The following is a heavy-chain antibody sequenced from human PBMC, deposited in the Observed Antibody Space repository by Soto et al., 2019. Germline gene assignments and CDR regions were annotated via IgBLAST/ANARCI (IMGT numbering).Heavy chain of an antibody. J-gene: IGHJ6*02. D-gene: IGHD5-12*01. CDR3: ARPQAATIAHFYGMDV. CDR1: GGTFHTHA. CDR2: IVPIYGTT. V-gene: IGHV1-69*12. Sequence: QVQLVQSGAEVKQPGSSVKVSCKASGGTFHTHAISWVRQAPGQGLEWMGGIVPIYGTTDYAQEFQARVTIPADESTSTAYMELSSLRSEDTAVYYCARPQAATIAHFYGMDVWGQGTTVTVSS.